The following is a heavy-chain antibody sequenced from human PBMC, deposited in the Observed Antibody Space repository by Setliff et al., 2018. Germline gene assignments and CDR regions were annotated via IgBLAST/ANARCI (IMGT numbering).Heavy chain of an antibody. CDR3: ARDEDRDEMEIQGY. CDR2: ISTSNGNT. V-gene: IGHV1-18*01. D-gene: IGHD1-7*01. J-gene: IGHJ4*02. CDR1: GYTFTTYA. Sequence: ASVKVSCKASGYTFTTYAISWVRQAPGQGLEWMGWISTSNGNTNYAQNLQGKVTMTTDTSTSTAYMELRSLRSDDTAVYYCARDEDRDEMEIQGYWGQGTRVTVSS.